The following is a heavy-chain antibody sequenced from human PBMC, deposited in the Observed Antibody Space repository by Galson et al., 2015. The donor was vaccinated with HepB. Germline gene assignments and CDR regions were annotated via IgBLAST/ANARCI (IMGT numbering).Heavy chain of an antibody. CDR2: ISSSSSTI. CDR1: GFTFSSYS. CDR3: ARGTYSYGPLGYYYYYGMDV. V-gene: IGHV3-48*01. J-gene: IGHJ6*02. Sequence: SLRLSCAASGFTFSSYSMNWVRQAPGKGLEWVSYISSSSSTIYYADSVKGRFTISRDNAKNSLYLQMNSLRAEDTAVYYCARGTYSYGPLGYYYYYGMDVWGQGTTVTVSS. D-gene: IGHD5-18*01.